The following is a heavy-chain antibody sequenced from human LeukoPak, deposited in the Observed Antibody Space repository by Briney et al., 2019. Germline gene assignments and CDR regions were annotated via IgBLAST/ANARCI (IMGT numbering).Heavy chain of an antibody. V-gene: IGHV3-53*01. J-gene: IGHJ3*02. D-gene: IGHD2-2*01. CDR3: AADCSSTSCVEAYDAFDI. Sequence: PGGSLRLSCTVSGFTVSSNSMSWVRQAPGKGLEWVSFIYSGGNTLYSDSVKGRFTISRDNPKNTLYLQMNSLRAEDTAVYYCAADCSSTSCVEAYDAFDIWGQGTMVTVSS. CDR2: IYSGGNT. CDR1: GFTVSSNS.